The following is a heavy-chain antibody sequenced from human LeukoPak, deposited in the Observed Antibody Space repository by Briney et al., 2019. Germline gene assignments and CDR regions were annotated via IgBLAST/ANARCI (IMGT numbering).Heavy chain of an antibody. CDR3: ARVYRSTTVVTVDY. D-gene: IGHD4-23*01. CDR1: GFTFSSYA. J-gene: IGHJ4*02. V-gene: IGHV3-30*04. CDR2: ISYDGSNK. Sequence: GRSLRLSCAASGFTFSSYAMHWVRQAPGKGLEWVAVISYDGSNKYYADSVKGRFTISRDNSKNTLYLQMNSLRAEDTAVYYCARVYRSTTVVTVDYWGQGTLVTVSS.